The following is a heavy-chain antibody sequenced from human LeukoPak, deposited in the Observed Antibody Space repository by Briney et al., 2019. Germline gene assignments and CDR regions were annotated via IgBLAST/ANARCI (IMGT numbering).Heavy chain of an antibody. D-gene: IGHD2-15*01. Sequence: GGSLRLSCAASGFTFSSHSMNWVRQAPGKGLEWVSSISSSSSYIYYADSVKGRFTISRDNAKNSLYLQMNSLRAEDTAVYYCARDGCSGGSCCYYYYMDVWGKGTTVTVSS. CDR3: ARDGCSGGSCCYYYYMDV. CDR2: ISSSSSYI. CDR1: GFTFSSHS. V-gene: IGHV3-21*01. J-gene: IGHJ6*03.